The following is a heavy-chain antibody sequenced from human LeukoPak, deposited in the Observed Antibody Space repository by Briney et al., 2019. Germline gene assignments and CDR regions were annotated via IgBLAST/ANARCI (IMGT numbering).Heavy chain of an antibody. D-gene: IGHD3-10*01. CDR1: GFTFSSYS. Sequence: GVSLRLSCAASGFTFSSYSMNWVRQAPGKGLKWVSFISSSSGYIYYADSVKGRLTISRDNAKNSLYLQMNSLRAEDTAVYYCARVWFGESGWFDPWGQGTLVTVSS. V-gene: IGHV3-21*01. J-gene: IGHJ5*02. CDR2: ISSSSGYI. CDR3: ARVWFGESGWFDP.